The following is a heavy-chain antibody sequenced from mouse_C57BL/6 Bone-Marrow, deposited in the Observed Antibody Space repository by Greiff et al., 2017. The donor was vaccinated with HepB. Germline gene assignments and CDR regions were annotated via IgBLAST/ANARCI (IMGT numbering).Heavy chain of an antibody. D-gene: IGHD2-4*01. CDR2: IDPSDSYT. CDR1: GYTFTSYW. J-gene: IGHJ4*01. CDR3: ARRRLRRGGCLYYYAMDY. V-gene: IGHV1-59*01. Sequence: QVQLQQPGAELVRPGTSVKLSCKASGYTFTSYWMHWVKQRPGQGLEWIGVIDPSDSYTNYNQKFKGKATLTVDTSSSTAYMQLSSLTSEDSAVYYCARRRLRRGGCLYYYAMDYWGQGTSVTVSS.